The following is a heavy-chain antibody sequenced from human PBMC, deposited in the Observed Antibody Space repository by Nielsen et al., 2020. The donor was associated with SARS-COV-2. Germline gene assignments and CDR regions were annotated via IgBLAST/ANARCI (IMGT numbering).Heavy chain of an antibody. CDR2: IKQDGSEK. Sequence: GESLKISCAASGFTFSSYWMSWVRQAPGKGLEWVANIKQDGSEKYYVDSVKGRFTISRDNAKNPLYLQMNSLRAEDTAVYYCARAKLERRGDYGMDVWGQGTTVTVSS. CDR1: GFTFSSYW. V-gene: IGHV3-7*03. D-gene: IGHD1-1*01. CDR3: ARAKLERRGDYGMDV. J-gene: IGHJ6*02.